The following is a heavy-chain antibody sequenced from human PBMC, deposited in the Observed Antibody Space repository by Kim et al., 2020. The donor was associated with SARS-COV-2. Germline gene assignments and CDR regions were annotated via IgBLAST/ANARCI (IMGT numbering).Heavy chain of an antibody. J-gene: IGHJ4*02. D-gene: IGHD3-10*01. CDR2: IYYSGST. CDR3: ASDFMVRGLH. CDR1: GGSISSSSYY. Sequence: SETLSLTCTVSGGSISSSSYYWGWIRQPPGKGLEWIGSIYYSGSTYYNPSLKSRVTISVDTSKNQFSLKLSSVTAADTAVYYCASDFMVRGLHWGQGTLVTVSS. V-gene: IGHV4-39*01.